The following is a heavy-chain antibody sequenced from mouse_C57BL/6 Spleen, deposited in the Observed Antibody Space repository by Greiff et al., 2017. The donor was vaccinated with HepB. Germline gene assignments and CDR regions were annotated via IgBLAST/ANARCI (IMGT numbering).Heavy chain of an antibody. CDR1: GYTFTDYE. Sequence: QVQLKESGAELVRPGASVTLSCKASGYTFTDYEMHWVKQTPVHGLEWIGAIDPETGGTAYNQKFKGKAILTADKSSSTAYMELRSLTSEDSAVYYCTTDDYGRLFVWGTGTTVTVSS. CDR3: TTDDYGRLFV. J-gene: IGHJ1*03. D-gene: IGHD2-4*01. V-gene: IGHV1-15*01. CDR2: IDPETGGT.